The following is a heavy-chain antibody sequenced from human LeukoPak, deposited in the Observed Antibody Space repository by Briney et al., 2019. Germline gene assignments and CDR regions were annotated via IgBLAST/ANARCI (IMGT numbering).Heavy chain of an antibody. J-gene: IGHJ6*02. CDR3: ARRGIAVAGTRTYYGMDV. D-gene: IGHD6-19*01. CDR1: GYSFTSYW. V-gene: IGHV5-51*01. CDR2: IYPGDSDT. Sequence: GESLKISCKGSGYSFTSYWIGWVRQMPGKGLEWMGIIYPGDSDTRYSPSFQGQVTISADKSIGTAYLQWSSLKASDTAMYYCARRGIAVAGTRTYYGMDVWGQGTTVTVSS.